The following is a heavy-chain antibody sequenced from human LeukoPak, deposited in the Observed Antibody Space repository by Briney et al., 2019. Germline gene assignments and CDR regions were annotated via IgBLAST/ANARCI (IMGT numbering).Heavy chain of an antibody. CDR2: IGYDGSNK. J-gene: IGHJ4*02. Sequence: GGSLRVFCAASGFTFRDYYMSWIRQAPGKGLEWVAFIGYDGSNKYYADSVKGRFTISRDNSKNTLYLQMNSLRAEDTAVYYCARSGVRGVIPFSYYFDYWGQGTLVTVSS. CDR3: ARSGVRGVIPFSYYFDY. V-gene: IGHV3-30*02. D-gene: IGHD3-10*01. CDR1: GFTFRDYY.